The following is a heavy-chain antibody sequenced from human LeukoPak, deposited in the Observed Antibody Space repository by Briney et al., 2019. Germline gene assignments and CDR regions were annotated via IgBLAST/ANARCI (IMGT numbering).Heavy chain of an antibody. D-gene: IGHD3-22*01. CDR1: GFTFSSYG. J-gene: IGHJ4*02. V-gene: IGHV3-30*18. CDR2: ISYDGSNK. Sequence: GGSLRLSCAASGFTFSSYGMDWVRQAPGKGLEWVAVISYDGSNKYYADSVKGRFTISRDNSKNTLYLQMNSLRAEDTAVYYCAKDPVGAYYYDSSGYHGYLDYWGQGTLVTVSS. CDR3: AKDPVGAYYYDSSGYHGYLDY.